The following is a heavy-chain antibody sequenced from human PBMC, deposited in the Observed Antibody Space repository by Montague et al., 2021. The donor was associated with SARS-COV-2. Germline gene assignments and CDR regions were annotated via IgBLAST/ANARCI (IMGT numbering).Heavy chain of an antibody. CDR2: IKQDGSEK. Sequence: SLRLSCAASGFTFSSYWMSWVRQAPGKGLEWVANIKQDGSEKNYVDSVKGRFTSSRDNAKKSLYLQMNSLRAEDTAVYYCARWGGTHYYDSSGYYHDYYYYGMDVWGQGTTVTVSS. CDR3: ARWGGTHYYDSSGYYHDYYYYGMDV. D-gene: IGHD3-22*01. J-gene: IGHJ6*02. CDR1: GFTFSSYW. V-gene: IGHV3-7*01.